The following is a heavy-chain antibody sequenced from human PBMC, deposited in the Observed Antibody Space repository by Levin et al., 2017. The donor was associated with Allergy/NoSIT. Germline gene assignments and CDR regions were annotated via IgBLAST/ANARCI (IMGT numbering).Heavy chain of an antibody. V-gene: IGHV4-59*01. J-gene: IGHJ4*02. CDR2: IYYSGST. Sequence: ESLKISCTVSGGSISSYYWSWIRQPPGKGLEWIGYIYYSGSTNYNPSLKSRVTISVDTSKNQFSLKLSSVTAADTAVYYCARSGYSYGYAIDYWGQGTLVTVSS. CDR1: GGSISSYY. D-gene: IGHD5-18*01. CDR3: ARSGYSYGYAIDY.